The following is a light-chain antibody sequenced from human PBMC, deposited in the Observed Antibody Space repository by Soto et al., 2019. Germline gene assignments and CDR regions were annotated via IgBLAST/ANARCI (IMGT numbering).Light chain of an antibody. V-gene: IGLV2-14*01. Sequence: QSVLTQPASVSGSPGQSITISCTGTSSDVGSYNYVSWYQQHPGKAPKLMIFEVSNRPSGVSNRFSGSKSGNTASLTISGLPTEDEADYYCSSYTSSSTLVFGTGTKVTVL. CDR1: SSDVGSYNY. J-gene: IGLJ1*01. CDR2: EVS. CDR3: SSYTSSSTLV.